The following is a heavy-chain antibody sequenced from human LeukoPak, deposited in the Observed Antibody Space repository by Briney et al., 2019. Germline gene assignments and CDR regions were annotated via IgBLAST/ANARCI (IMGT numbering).Heavy chain of an antibody. CDR1: GYTFTSYY. Sequence: ASVKVSCKAFGYTFTSYYMHWVRQAPGQGLEWMGRINPNSGGTNYAQKFQGRVTMTRDTSISTAYMELSSLRSEDTAVYYCATLPPRFLSRYADYWGQGTLVTVSS. V-gene: IGHV1-2*02. D-gene: IGHD3-3*01. CDR2: INPNSGGT. J-gene: IGHJ4*02. CDR3: ATLPPRFLSRYADY.